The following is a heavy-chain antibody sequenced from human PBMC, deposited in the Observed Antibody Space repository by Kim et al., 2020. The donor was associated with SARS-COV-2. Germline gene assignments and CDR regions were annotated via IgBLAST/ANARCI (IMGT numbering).Heavy chain of an antibody. CDR3: ARRVGGTSSRAFDY. J-gene: IGHJ4*02. V-gene: IGHV5-51*01. D-gene: IGHD1-26*01. Sequence: SPSFEGQVTISADKSISTAYLQWSSLKTSDTAMYYCARRVGGTSSRAFDYWGQGTPVTVSS.